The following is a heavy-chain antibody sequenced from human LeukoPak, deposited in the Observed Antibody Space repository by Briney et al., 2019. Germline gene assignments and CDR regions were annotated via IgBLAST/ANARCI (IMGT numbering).Heavy chain of an antibody. V-gene: IGHV4-34*01. CDR1: GGSFSGYY. Sequence: SETLSLTCAVYGGSFSGYYWSWIRQPPGKGLEWIGEINHSGSTNYNPSLKSRVTISVDTSKNQFSLKLSSVTAADTAVYYCARGPRDRSSTSCSLRKFDYWGQGTLVTVSS. D-gene: IGHD2-2*01. J-gene: IGHJ4*02. CDR2: INHSGST. CDR3: ARGPRDRSSTSCSLRKFDY.